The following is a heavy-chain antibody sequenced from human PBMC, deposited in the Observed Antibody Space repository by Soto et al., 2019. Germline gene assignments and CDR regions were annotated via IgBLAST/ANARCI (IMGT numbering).Heavy chain of an antibody. J-gene: IGHJ4*02. V-gene: IGHV1-69*01. CDR2: IIPIFGTT. D-gene: IGHD2-21*02. CDR1: GGTFSGYA. CDR3: ARDAKGVTTPLDY. Sequence: QVQLVQSGAEVKKPGSSVKVSCKASGGTFSGYAISWVRQAPGQGLEWMGGIIPIFGTTSYSQKFQGRLTIAADESTSTAYIQLSSLRSEDTAVYYCARDAKGVTTPLDYWGQGTLVTVSS.